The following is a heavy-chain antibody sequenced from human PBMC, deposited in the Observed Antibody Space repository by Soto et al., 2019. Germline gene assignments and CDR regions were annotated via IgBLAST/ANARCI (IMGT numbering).Heavy chain of an antibody. CDR2: INPNSGGT. J-gene: IGHJ6*02. CDR1: GYTFTGYY. V-gene: IGHV1-2*02. CDR3: ERVPGYYYYGMDV. Sequence: ASVKVSCKASGYTFTGYYMHWVRQAPGQGLEWMGWINPNSGGTNYAQKFQGRVTMTRDTSISTAYMELSRLRSDDTAVYYYERVPGYYYYGMDVWGQGTTVTVSS.